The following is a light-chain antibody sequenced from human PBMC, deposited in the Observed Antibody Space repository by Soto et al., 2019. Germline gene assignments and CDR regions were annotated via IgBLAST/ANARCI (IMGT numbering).Light chain of an antibody. CDR3: QQRSNWPST. CDR2: GAS. V-gene: IGKV3D-20*02. Sequence: EIALTQSPGTLSLSPGERATLSCRASQSVTANYLAWYQQKPGQAPRLLIYGASIGATGIPDRFSGSGSGTDFTLTISRLEPEDFAVYYCQQRSNWPSTFGGGTKVEI. J-gene: IGKJ4*01. CDR1: QSVTANY.